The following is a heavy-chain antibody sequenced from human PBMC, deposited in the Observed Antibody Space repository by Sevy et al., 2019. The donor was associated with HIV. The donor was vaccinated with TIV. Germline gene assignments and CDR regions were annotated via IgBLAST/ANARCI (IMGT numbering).Heavy chain of an antibody. Sequence: ASVKVSCKVSGYTLTELSMHWVRQAPGKGLEWMGGFDPEDGETIYAQKFQGRVTMTEDTSTVTAYMELSSLRSEDTAVYYCATGGKGDYYYYYMDVWGKGTTVTVSS. V-gene: IGHV1-24*01. CDR2: FDPEDGET. CDR3: ATGGKGDYYYYYMDV. D-gene: IGHD6-13*01. J-gene: IGHJ6*03. CDR1: GYTLTELS.